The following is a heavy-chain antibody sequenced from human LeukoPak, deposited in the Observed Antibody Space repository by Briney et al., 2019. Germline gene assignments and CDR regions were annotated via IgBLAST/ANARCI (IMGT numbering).Heavy chain of an antibody. CDR1: GFTFSSYG. CDR3: ARDPSYYYGSGSYFPGYYFDY. Sequence: PGGSLRLSCAASGFTFSSYGMHWVRQAPGKGLEWVAVIWYDGSNKYYADSVKGRFTISRDNSKNTLYLQMNSLRAEDTAVYYCARDPSYYYGSGSYFPGYYFDYWGQGTLVTVSS. J-gene: IGHJ4*02. D-gene: IGHD3-10*01. V-gene: IGHV3-33*01. CDR2: IWYDGSNK.